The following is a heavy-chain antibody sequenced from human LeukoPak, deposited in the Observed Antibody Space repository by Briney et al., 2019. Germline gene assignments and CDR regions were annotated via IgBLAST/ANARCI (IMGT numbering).Heavy chain of an antibody. Sequence: SETLSLTCIVSGGSISSYYWNWIRQPPGKGLEWIGYIYYSGTTNYNPSLKSRVTISVDTSKNQFSLKLSSVTAADTAVYYCARGREEDFWSGYRSAFDIWGQGTMVTVSS. J-gene: IGHJ3*02. CDR1: GGSISSYY. D-gene: IGHD3-3*01. CDR2: IYYSGTT. V-gene: IGHV4-59*01. CDR3: ARGREEDFWSGYRSAFDI.